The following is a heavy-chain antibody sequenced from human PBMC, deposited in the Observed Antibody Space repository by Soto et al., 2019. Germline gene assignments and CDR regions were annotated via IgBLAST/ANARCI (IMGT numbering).Heavy chain of an antibody. V-gene: IGHV4-4*02. CDR2: IYHSGNT. D-gene: IGHD1-26*01. Sequence: PPGKGLEWIGEIYHSGNTNYNPSLRSRVTISVDKSKNQFSLKLNFVTAADTAVYYCSRVGAEDLVCRGDRWLDPWGQGSLVTVTS. J-gene: IGHJ5*02. CDR3: SRVGAEDLVCRGDRWLDP.